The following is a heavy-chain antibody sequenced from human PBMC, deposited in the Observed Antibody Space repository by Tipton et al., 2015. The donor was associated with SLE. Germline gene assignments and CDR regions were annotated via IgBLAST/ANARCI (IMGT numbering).Heavy chain of an antibody. J-gene: IGHJ3*02. D-gene: IGHD3-16*01. CDR2: IYYTGST. V-gene: IGHV4-59*01. Sequence: TLSLTCAVYGGSFSGYYWSWIRQPPGKGLEWIGYIYYTGSTTYNPSLKSRVTISVDTSRNQFSLKLNSMTAADTAVYYCAREWGDAFDIWGQGTMVTVSS. CDR1: GGSFSGYY. CDR3: AREWGDAFDI.